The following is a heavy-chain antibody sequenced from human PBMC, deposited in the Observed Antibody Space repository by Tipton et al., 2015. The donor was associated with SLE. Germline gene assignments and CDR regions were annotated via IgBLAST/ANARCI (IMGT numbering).Heavy chain of an antibody. J-gene: IGHJ6*02. D-gene: IGHD2-2*01. CDR3: ATSMGCSSTSCGYYYYYGMDV. V-gene: IGHV4-59*08. CDR1: GGSISSHY. CDR2: IYYSGST. Sequence: TLSLTCTVSGGSISSHYWSWIRQPPGKGLEWIGYIYYSGSTNYNPSLKSRVTISVDTSKNKFSLKLSSVTAADTAVYYCATSMGCSSTSCGYYYYYGMDVWGQGTTVTVSS.